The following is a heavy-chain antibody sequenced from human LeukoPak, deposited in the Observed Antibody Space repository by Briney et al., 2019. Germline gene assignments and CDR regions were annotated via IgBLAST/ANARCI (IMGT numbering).Heavy chain of an antibody. Sequence: GRSLRLSCAASGFTFSYYAMHWVRQAPGKGLEWVAVISYDGSSKYYADSVKGRFTISRDNSKNTLHLQMNSLRAEDTAVYYCAREGGYCSSTSCYYGMDVWGQGTTVTVSS. CDR3: AREGGYCSSTSCYYGMDV. V-gene: IGHV3-30-3*01. CDR1: GFTFSYYA. CDR2: ISYDGSSK. D-gene: IGHD2-2*01. J-gene: IGHJ6*02.